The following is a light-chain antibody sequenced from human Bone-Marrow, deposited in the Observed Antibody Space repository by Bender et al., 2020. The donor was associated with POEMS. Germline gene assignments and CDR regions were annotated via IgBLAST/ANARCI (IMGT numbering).Light chain of an antibody. CDR3: CSYADTNTYV. V-gene: IGLV2-23*01. CDR2: EGS. CDR1: GGSIATNY. Sequence: LTQPHSVSESPGKTVTISCNGSGGSIATNYVSWYQQHPGKAPKLLIYEGSKRPSGLSSRFSGSKSGNTASLTIAGLQAEDEADYYCCSYADTNTYVFGTGTRVIVL. J-gene: IGLJ1*01.